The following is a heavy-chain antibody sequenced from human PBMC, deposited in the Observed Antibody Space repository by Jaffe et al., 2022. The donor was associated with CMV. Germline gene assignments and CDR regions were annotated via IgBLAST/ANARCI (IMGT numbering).Heavy chain of an antibody. Sequence: EVQLLESGGGLVQPGGSLRLSCSASGFTFSSYAMSWVRQAPGKGLEWVSTISASGGSTYYADSVKGRFTISRDTSKNTLYLQMNSLRAEDTAVYYCAKELPLLHGMDVWGQGTTVTVSS. D-gene: IGHD2-15*01. CDR2: ISASGGST. J-gene: IGHJ6*02. CDR3: AKELPLLHGMDV. CDR1: GFTFSSYA. V-gene: IGHV3-23*01.